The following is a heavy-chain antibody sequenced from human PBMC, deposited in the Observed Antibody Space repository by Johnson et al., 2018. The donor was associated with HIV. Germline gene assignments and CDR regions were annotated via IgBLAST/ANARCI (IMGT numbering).Heavy chain of an antibody. CDR2: INWSGGDA. J-gene: IGHJ3*02. CDR1: GFRFDDFD. D-gene: IGHD3-3*01. Sequence: VQLVESGGGVIRPGGSLRLSCVGSGFRFDDFDMSWVRQVPGRGLEWVSGINWSGGDAAYVDSVKGRFTISRDNAKNSLYLQMNDLRVDDKALYYCARVSTVFTFSGVVILPTGAFDIWGQGTLVTVSS. V-gene: IGHV3-20*04. CDR3: ARVSTVFTFSGVVILPTGAFDI.